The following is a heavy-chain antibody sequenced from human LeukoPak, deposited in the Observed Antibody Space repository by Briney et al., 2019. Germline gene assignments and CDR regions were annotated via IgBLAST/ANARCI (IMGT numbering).Heavy chain of an antibody. Sequence: GGSLRLSCAASGFTFSNYAMSWVRQAPGKGLEWVLAISGSGGNTYYADSVKGRFTISRDNSKNTLYLQMNSLRAEDTALYYCAKGRGDYGVLPFDPWGQGILVTVSS. J-gene: IGHJ5*02. V-gene: IGHV3-23*01. D-gene: IGHD4-17*01. CDR2: ISGSGGNT. CDR1: GFTFSNYA. CDR3: AKGRGDYGVLPFDP.